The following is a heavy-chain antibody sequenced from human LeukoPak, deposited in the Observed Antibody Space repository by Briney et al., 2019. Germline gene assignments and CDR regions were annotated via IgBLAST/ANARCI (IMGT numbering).Heavy chain of an antibody. J-gene: IGHJ5*02. CDR3: AKEGTPQVSTWYDL. V-gene: IGHV3-30*18. CDR1: GFTFSNYG. D-gene: IGHD3-10*01. Sequence: GGSLRLSCAASGFTFSNYGIHWVRQAPGKGLEWVAVISYDGSNKYYAESVKGRFTISRDNPRNTLYLQMNILRTEDTAVYYCAKEGTPQVSTWYDLWGQGTQVIVSS. CDR2: ISYDGSNK.